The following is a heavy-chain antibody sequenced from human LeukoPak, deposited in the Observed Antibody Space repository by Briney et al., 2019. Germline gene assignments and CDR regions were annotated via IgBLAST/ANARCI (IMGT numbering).Heavy chain of an antibody. CDR2: IYYTGST. Sequence: SETLSLTCTVSGGPISSHFWSWVRQPPGKRLEWIGSIYYTGSTNYNPSLKSRMTMSVETSKNQFSLKLSSVTAADTAVYYCARSYNSGSYYPYYFDYWGQGTLVTVSS. J-gene: IGHJ4*02. CDR1: GGPISSHF. CDR3: ARSYNSGSYYPYYFDY. D-gene: IGHD3-10*01. V-gene: IGHV4-59*11.